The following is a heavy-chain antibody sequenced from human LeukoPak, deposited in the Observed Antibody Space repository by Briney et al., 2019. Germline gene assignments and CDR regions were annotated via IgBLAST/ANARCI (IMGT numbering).Heavy chain of an antibody. D-gene: IGHD3-3*01. Sequence: SSETLSLTCAVSGGSISSGGYYWSWIRQPAGKGLEWIGRIYTSGSTNYNPSLKSRVTMSVDTSKNQFSLKLSSVTAADTAVYYCARGFLWSGYSFDYWGQGTLVTVSS. CDR1: GGSISSGGYY. CDR3: ARGFLWSGYSFDY. J-gene: IGHJ4*02. V-gene: IGHV4-61*02. CDR2: IYTSGST.